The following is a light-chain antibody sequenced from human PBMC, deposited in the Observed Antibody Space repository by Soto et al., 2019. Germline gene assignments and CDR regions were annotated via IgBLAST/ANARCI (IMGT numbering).Light chain of an antibody. J-gene: IGKJ5*01. CDR3: QQYGSSQIT. CDR2: GAS. CDR1: QSVGSRF. V-gene: IGKV3-20*01. Sequence: ELVLTQSPGTLSLSPGARGTLSCRASQSVGSRFLAWYQQKPGQAPRLLIYGASNRATGIPDRFSGSGSGTDLSLNISRLEPEDFEVYDCQQYGSSQITFGQGTRLEIK.